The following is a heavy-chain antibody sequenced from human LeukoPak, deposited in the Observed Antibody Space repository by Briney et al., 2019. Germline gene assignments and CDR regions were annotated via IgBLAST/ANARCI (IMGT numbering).Heavy chain of an antibody. V-gene: IGHV5-51*01. D-gene: IGHD3-22*01. J-gene: IGHJ3*02. CDR1: GYRFTNYW. CDR3: AGPASYYYDSSGYYSYDAFDI. CDR2: IYPGDADT. Sequence: GESLKISCKGSGYRFTNYWIGWVRQMPGKGLEWMGIIYPGDADTRYSPSFQGQVTISADKSISTAYLHWSSLKASDTAMYYCAGPASYYYDSSGYYSYDAFDIWGQGTMVTVSS.